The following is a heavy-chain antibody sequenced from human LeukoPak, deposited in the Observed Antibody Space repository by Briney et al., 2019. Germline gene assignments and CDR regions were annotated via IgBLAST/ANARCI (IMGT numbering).Heavy chain of an antibody. CDR2: IYHSGST. CDR3: ATTPRYSSSWYYFDY. J-gene: IGHJ4*02. V-gene: IGHV4-59*01. D-gene: IGHD6-13*01. CDR1: GGSIIGYY. Sequence: SETLSLTCTVSGGSIIGYYWNWIRQPPGKGLDWIGYIYHSGSTNYNPSLKSRVTISVDTSKTQISLKLSSVTAADTAVYYCATTPRYSSSWYYFDYWGQGTLVTVSS.